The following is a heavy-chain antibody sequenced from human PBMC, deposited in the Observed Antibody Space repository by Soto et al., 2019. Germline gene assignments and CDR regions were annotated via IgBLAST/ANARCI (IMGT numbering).Heavy chain of an antibody. CDR2: IWYDGSNK. CDR3: AREDIVVVPAAHNWFDP. D-gene: IGHD2-2*01. Sequence: GGSLRLSCAASGFTFSSYGMHWVRQAPGKGLEWVAVIWYDGSNKYYADSVKGRFTISRDNSKNTLYLQMNSLRAEDTAVYYCAREDIVVVPAAHNWFDPWGPGTRVTVSS. J-gene: IGHJ5*02. CDR1: GFTFSSYG. V-gene: IGHV3-33*01.